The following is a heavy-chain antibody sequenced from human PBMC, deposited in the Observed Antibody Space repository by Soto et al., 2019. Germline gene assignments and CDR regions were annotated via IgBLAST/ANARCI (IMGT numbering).Heavy chain of an antibody. V-gene: IGHV4-59*08. CDR2: IYYSGST. Sequence: SETLSLTCTVSGGSISSYYWSWIRQPPGKGLEWIGYIYYSGSTNYNPSLKSRVTISVDTSKNQFSLKLSSVTATYYCTRGAERTVPPTVQRHLDWVCGHWGQGTPVTVPQ. CDR1: GGSISSYY. D-gene: IGHD3-9*01. CDR3: ERTVPPTVQRHLDWVCGH. J-gene: IGHJ4*02.